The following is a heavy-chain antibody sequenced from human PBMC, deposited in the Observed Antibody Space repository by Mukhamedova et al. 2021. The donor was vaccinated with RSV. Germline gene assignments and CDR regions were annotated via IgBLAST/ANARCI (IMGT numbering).Heavy chain of an antibody. D-gene: IGHD3-22*01. CDR2: INPSGGST. CDR3: ARSTQPHYYDSSGPLY. J-gene: IGHJ4*02. Sequence: RQAPGQGLEWMGIINPSGGSTSYAQKFQGRVTMTRDTSTSTVYMELSSLRSEDTAVYYCARSTQPHYYDSSGPLYLGQGTLVTVS. V-gene: IGHV1-46*01.